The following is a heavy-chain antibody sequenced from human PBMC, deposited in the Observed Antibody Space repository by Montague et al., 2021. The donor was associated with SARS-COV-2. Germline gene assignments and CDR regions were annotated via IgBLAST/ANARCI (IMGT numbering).Heavy chain of an antibody. V-gene: IGHV4-59*01. D-gene: IGHD2/OR15-2a*01. CDR1: GDSITNYY. CDR2: LYFNGVA. CDR3: ARVADGRTSSFSEYSFDY. Sequence: SETLSLTCNVSGDSITNYYWSWIRQPPGKGLEWIGFLYFNGVAKYNPSLNRRVTMSIDTAKSQFPLKLTSGSVADTAAYYCARVADGRTSSFSEYSFDYWGQGTPVSVSS. J-gene: IGHJ4*01.